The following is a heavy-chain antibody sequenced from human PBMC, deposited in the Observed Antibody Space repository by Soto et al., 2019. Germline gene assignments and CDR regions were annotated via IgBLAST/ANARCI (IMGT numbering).Heavy chain of an antibody. J-gene: IGHJ4*02. D-gene: IGHD3-10*01. CDR3: ARSGGLDD. CDR1: GYSFTSNA. Sequence: QVQLVQSGAEVKNPGASLKVSCKASGYSFTSNAIHLVRQAPGPGLEHMGRINAANGNTWYSQKVQGRVTITRDTSATTAYMDLSSLTPEDTAVYYCARSGGLDDWGQGTLITVSS. V-gene: IGHV1-3*01. CDR2: INAANGNT.